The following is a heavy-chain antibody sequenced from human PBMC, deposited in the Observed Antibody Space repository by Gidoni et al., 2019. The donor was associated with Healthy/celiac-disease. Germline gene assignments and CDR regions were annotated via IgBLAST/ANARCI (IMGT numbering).Heavy chain of an antibody. CDR3: AREWLLGYCSSTSCRSLEYGMDV. J-gene: IGHJ6*02. CDR2: INPSGGST. Sequence: QVQLVQSGAEVKKPGASVKVSCKASGYTFTSYYMHWVRQAPGQGLEWMGIINPSGGSTSYAQKLQGRVTMTRDTSTSTVYMELSSLRSEDTAVYYCAREWLLGYCSSTSCRSLEYGMDVWGQGTTVTVSS. D-gene: IGHD2-2*01. V-gene: IGHV1-46*04. CDR1: GYTFTSYY.